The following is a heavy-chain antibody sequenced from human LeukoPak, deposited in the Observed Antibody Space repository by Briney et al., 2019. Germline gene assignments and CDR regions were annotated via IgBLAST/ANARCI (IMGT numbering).Heavy chain of an antibody. V-gene: IGHV1-2*02. CDR2: INPNSGGT. Sequence: AASVKVSCKASGYTFTGYYMHWVRQAPGQGLEWMGWINPNSGGTNYAQKFQGRVTMTRDTSISTAYMELSRLRSDDTAVYYCARAMTYYYYYMDVWGKGTTVTISS. CDR3: ARAMTYYYYYMDV. J-gene: IGHJ6*03. CDR1: GYTFTGYY.